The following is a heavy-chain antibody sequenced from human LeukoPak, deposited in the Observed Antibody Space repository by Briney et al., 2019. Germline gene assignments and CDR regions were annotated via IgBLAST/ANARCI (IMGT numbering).Heavy chain of an antibody. J-gene: IGHJ5*02. CDR2: IYTSGST. Sequence: PSETLSLTCTVSGGSISSSSYYWSWIRQPAGKGLEWIGRIYTSGSTNYNPSLKSRVTMSVDTSKNQFSLKLSSVTAADTAVYYCARDTRYGYDILTGWFKWFDPWGQGTLVTVSS. D-gene: IGHD3-9*01. CDR1: GGSISSSSYY. V-gene: IGHV4-61*02. CDR3: ARDTRYGYDILTGWFKWFDP.